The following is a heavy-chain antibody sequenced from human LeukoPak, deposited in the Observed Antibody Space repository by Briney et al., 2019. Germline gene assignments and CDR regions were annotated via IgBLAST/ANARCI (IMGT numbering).Heavy chain of an antibody. D-gene: IGHD6-25*01. Sequence: GSLRLSCAASGFTFSSYAMSWVRQAPGMGQAGVSAISGSGGSTYYADSVKGRFTISRDNSKNTLYLQMNSLRAEDTAVYYCAKDIRRYSSGDYWGQGTLVTVSS. V-gene: IGHV3-23*01. CDR2: ISGSGGST. CDR3: AKDIRRYSSGDY. CDR1: GFTFSSYA. J-gene: IGHJ4*02.